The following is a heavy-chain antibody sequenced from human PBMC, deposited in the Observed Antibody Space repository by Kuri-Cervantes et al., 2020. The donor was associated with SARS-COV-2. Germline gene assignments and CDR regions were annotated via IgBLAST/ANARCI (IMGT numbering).Heavy chain of an antibody. Sequence: ASVKVSCKVSGYTLTELSMHWVRQAPGKGLEWMGGFDPEDGETIHAQKFQGRVTMTEDTSTDTAYMELSSLRSEDTAVYYCARGGWGYCSSTSCPTDYYYYYMDVWGKGTTVTVSS. D-gene: IGHD2-2*01. V-gene: IGHV1-24*01. CDR3: ARGGWGYCSSTSCPTDYYYYYMDV. CDR2: FDPEDGET. J-gene: IGHJ6*03. CDR1: GYTLTELS.